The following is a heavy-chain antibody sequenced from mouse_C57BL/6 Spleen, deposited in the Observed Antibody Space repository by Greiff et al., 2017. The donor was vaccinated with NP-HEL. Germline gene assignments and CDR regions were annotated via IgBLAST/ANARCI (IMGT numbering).Heavy chain of an antibody. V-gene: IGHV1-80*01. CDR2: IYPGDGDT. D-gene: IGHD4-1*01. J-gene: IGHJ4*01. CDR1: GYAFSSYW. CDR3: ARWLTGYAMDD. Sequence: QVQLQQSGAELVKPGASVKISCKASGYAFSSYWMNWVKQRPGKGLEWIGQIYPGDGDTNYNGKFKGKATLTADKSSSTAYMQLSSLTSDDSAVYFCARWLTGYAMDDWGQGTSVTGSS.